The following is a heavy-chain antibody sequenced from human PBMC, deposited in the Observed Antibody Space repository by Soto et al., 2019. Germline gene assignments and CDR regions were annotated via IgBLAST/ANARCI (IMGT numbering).Heavy chain of an antibody. D-gene: IGHD5-12*01. CDR1: GFTFSSYA. CDR3: ARDQGLVATMYY. V-gene: IGHV3-30-3*01. CDR2: ISYDGSNK. Sequence: QVQLVESGGGVVQPGRSLRLSYAASGFTFSSYAMHWVRQAPGKGLEWVAVISYDGSNKYYADSVKGRFTISRDNSKNTLYLQMNSLRAEDTAVYYCARDQGLVATMYYWGQGTLVTVSS. J-gene: IGHJ4*02.